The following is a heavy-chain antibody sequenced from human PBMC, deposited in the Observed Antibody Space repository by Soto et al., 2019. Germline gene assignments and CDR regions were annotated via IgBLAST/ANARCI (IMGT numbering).Heavy chain of an antibody. J-gene: IGHJ4*02. Sequence: WGSLRLSCAVSGFTFSGYYLNWIRQAPGKGLEWVSYISSSSSYTNYADSVKGRFTISRDNAKNSLYLQMNSLRAEDTALYYCARGGKQWPLGYWGQGTLVTVSS. CDR1: GFTFSGYY. D-gene: IGHD6-19*01. CDR2: ISSSSSYT. V-gene: IGHV3-11*05. CDR3: ARGGKQWPLGY.